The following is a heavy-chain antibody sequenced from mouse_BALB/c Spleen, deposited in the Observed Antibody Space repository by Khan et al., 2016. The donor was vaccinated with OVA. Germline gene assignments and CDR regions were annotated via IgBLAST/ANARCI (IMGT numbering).Heavy chain of an antibody. V-gene: IGHV1S135*01. J-gene: IGHJ3*01. CDR2: IDPFNGGT. CDR1: DYSFTSYY. CDR3: ARGTVDY. Sequence: VQLKQSGPELMKPGASVNISCKASDYSFTSYYIHWVKQSHGKSLEWIGYIDPFNGGTDYNQKFKGKATLTVDKSSNTAYMHLSSLTSEDSAVYYCARGTVDYWGQGTLVTVAA. D-gene: IGHD3-3*01.